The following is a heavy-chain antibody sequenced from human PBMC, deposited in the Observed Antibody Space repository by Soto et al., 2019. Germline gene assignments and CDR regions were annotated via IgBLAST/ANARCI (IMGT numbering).Heavy chain of an antibody. CDR3: TLSTREPLGRQDFDY. CDR1: GFTFSSYA. D-gene: IGHD6-6*01. Sequence: EVQLLESGGGLVQPGGSLRLSCAASGFTFSSYAMSWVRQAPGKGLEWVSAISGSGGSTYYADSVKGRFTISRDNSKNTLYLQMNSLRAEDKAVYYCTLSTREPLGRQDFDYWGPGTMVTVSS. V-gene: IGHV3-23*01. J-gene: IGHJ4*02. CDR2: ISGSGGST.